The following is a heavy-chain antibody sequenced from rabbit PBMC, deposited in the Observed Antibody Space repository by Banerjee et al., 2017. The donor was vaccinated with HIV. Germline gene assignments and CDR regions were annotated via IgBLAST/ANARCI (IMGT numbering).Heavy chain of an antibody. Sequence: QEQLVESGGGLVQPGGSLKLSCKASGLDFSSYSMNWVRQAPGKGLEWIACIYAGSSGSTYYASWAKGRFTISKTSSTTVTLQMTSLTAADTATYFCARGVYAGYGDYGYVPYYFNLWGQGTLVTVS. CDR2: IYAGSSGST. J-gene: IGHJ4*01. D-gene: IGHD2-1*01. CDR3: ARGVYAGYGDYGYVPYYFNL. V-gene: IGHV1S45*01. CDR1: GLDFSSYS.